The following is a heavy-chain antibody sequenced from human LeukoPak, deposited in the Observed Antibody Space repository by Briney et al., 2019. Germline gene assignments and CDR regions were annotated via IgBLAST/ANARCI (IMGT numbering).Heavy chain of an antibody. J-gene: IGHJ6*02. CDR2: TYYRSKWYN. V-gene: IGHV6-1*01. D-gene: IGHD2-8*01. CDR3: ARVKYPPNEQYALYGMDV. CDR1: GDSFSSDSAA. Sequence: SQTLSLTCAISGDSFSSDSAAWNWIRQSPSRGLEWLGRTYYRSKWYNDYAVSVKSRMSINPDTSKNQFSLRLNSVTPEDTAVYYCARVKYPPNEQYALYGMDVWGQGTTVTVSS.